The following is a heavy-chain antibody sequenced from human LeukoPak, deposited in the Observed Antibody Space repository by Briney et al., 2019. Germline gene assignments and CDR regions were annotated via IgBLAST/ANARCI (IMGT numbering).Heavy chain of an antibody. D-gene: IGHD3-22*01. CDR1: GGSISSYY. J-gene: IGHJ5*02. CDR3: ARDGSPTYYYDSSGYWNWFDP. V-gene: IGHV4-59*01. CDR2: IYYSGST. Sequence: PSETLSLTCTVSGGSISSYYWSWIRQPPGKGLEWIGYIYYSGSTNYNPSLKSRVTISVDTSKNQFSLKLSSVTAADTAVYYCARDGSPTYYYDSSGYWNWFDPWGQGTLVTVS.